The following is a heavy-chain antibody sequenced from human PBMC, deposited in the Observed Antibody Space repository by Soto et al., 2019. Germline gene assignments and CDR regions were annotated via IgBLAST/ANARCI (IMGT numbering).Heavy chain of an antibody. V-gene: IGHV4-59*01. Sequence: PSETLSLTCPVSGGSISSYYWSWIRQPPGKGLEWIGYIYYSGSTNYNPSLKSRVTISVDTSKNQFSLKLSSVTAADTAVYYCARGWFDPWGQGTLVTVSS. J-gene: IGHJ5*02. CDR3: ARGWFDP. CDR1: GGSISSYY. CDR2: IYYSGST.